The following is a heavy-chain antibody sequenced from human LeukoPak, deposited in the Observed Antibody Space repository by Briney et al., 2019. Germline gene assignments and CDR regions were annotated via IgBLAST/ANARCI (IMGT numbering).Heavy chain of an antibody. CDR2: IIPIFGTA. J-gene: IGHJ5*02. V-gene: IGHV1-69*13. Sequence: SVKVSCKASGGTFSSYAISWVRQAPGQGLEWMGGIIPIFGTANYAQKFQGRVTITADESTSTAYMELSSLRSEDTAVYYCARSYCSGTSCSRSPNWFDPWGQGTLVTVSS. D-gene: IGHD2-2*01. CDR3: ARSYCSGTSCSRSPNWFDP. CDR1: GGTFSSYA.